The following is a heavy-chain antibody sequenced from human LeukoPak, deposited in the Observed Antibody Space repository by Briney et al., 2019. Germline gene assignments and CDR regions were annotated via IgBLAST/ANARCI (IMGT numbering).Heavy chain of an antibody. V-gene: IGHV3-30*04. Sequence: GGSLRLSCEASGFTFSTFPMHWVRQTPDKRLEWVAVISHDGRDTYYADSVKGRFTISRDNSKNTLYLQMSSLSPEDTAVVYCARVGRVSIYPSYMDVWGKGTTVTVSS. CDR3: ARVGRVSIYPSYMDV. CDR1: GFTFSTFP. CDR2: ISHDGRDT. J-gene: IGHJ6*03. D-gene: IGHD6-6*01.